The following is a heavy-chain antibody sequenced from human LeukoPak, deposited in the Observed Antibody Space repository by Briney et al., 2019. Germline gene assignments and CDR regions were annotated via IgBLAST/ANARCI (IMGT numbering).Heavy chain of an antibody. CDR2: ISGSGDST. D-gene: IGHD3-10*01. V-gene: IGHV3-23*01. J-gene: IGHJ4*02. CDR3: AKDIWFGDYFDY. CDR1: GFTFRSYA. Sequence: GGSLRHSCAASGFTFRSYAMSWVRQAPGKGLEWVSGISGSGDSTYYADSVKGRFTISRDKSKNTLYLQMNSLRAEDTAIYFCAKDIWFGDYFDYWGQGTLVTVSS.